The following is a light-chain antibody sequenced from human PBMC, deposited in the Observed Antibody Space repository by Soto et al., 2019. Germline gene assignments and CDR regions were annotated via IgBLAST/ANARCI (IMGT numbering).Light chain of an antibody. V-gene: IGLV2-14*03. CDR2: DVR. CDR1: SSDVGAYNY. J-gene: IGLJ2*01. Sequence: QSALTQPAPVSGSPGQSITISCTGTSSDVGAYNYVSWYQQHPGKAPKLMIYDVRNRPSGVSSRFSGSKSGNTASLTISGLQAEDEADYYCSSYAGSSTPVLFGGGTKVTVL. CDR3: SSYAGSSTPVL.